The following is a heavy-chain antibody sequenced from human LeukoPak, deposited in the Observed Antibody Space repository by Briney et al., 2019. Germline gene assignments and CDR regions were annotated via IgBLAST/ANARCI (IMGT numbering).Heavy chain of an antibody. CDR1: GFTFSSYA. J-gene: IGHJ3*02. CDR2: ISGSGGSA. V-gene: IGHV3-23*01. CDR3: AKLGSMIVVEGAFDI. Sequence: GGSLRLSCAASGFTFSSYAMSWVRQAPGKGLEWVSAISGSGGSAYYADSVKGRFTISRDNSKNTLYLQMNSLRAEDTAVYYCAKLGSMIVVEGAFDIWGQGTMVTVSS. D-gene: IGHD3-22*01.